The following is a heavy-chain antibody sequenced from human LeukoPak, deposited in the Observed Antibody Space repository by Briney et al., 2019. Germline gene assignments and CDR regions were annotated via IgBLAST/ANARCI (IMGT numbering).Heavy chain of an antibody. Sequence: GGSLRLSCAASGFTFSSYAMSWVRQAPGKGLEWVSAISGSGGSTYYADSVKGRFTISRDNSKNSLYLQMNSLRAEDTAVYYCASWWEPPDGYYYGMDVWGQGTTVTVSS. CDR3: ASWWEPPDGYYYGMDV. CDR1: GFTFSSYA. J-gene: IGHJ6*02. CDR2: ISGSGGST. D-gene: IGHD1-26*01. V-gene: IGHV3-23*01.